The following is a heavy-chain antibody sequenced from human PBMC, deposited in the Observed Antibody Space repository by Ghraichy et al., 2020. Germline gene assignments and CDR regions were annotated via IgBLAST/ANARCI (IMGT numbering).Heavy chain of an antibody. CDR1: GGSFSGYY. CDR2: FNHSGST. CDR3: ATHTAMVDYYYYYGMDV. D-gene: IGHD5-18*01. V-gene: IGHV4-34*01. J-gene: IGHJ6*02. Sequence: SETLSLTCAVYGGSFSGYYWSWIRQPPGKGLEWIGEFNHSGSTHYNPSLNSRVTISVDTSKNQFSLKLSSVTAADTAVYYCATHTAMVDYYYYYGMDVWGQGTTVTVSS.